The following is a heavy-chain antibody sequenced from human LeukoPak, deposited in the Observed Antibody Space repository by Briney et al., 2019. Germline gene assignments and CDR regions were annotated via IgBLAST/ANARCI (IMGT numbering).Heavy chain of an antibody. CDR2: ISGSGGST. D-gene: IGHD2-15*01. V-gene: IGHV3-23*01. CDR3: AKDLYCSGGSCYVGSKGYYGMDV. CDR1: GFTFSSYA. Sequence: PGGSLRLSCAASGFTFSSYAMSWVRQAPGKGLEWVSAISGSGGSTYYADSAKSRFTISRDNSKNTLYLQMNSLRAEDTAVYYCAKDLYCSGGSCYVGSKGYYGMDVWGQGTTVTVSS. J-gene: IGHJ6*02.